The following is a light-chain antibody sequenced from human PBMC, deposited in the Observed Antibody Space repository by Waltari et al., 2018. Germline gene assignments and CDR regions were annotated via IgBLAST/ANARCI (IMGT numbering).Light chain of an antibody. Sequence: WYKQHPGKAPELMIFDVSKRPSGVSHRFSASASGDTASLTISGLHADDEGDYYCSSYTGRNSWVFGGGTKLTVL. CDR3: SSYTGRNSWV. J-gene: IGLJ3*02. V-gene: IGLV2-14*04. CDR2: DVS.